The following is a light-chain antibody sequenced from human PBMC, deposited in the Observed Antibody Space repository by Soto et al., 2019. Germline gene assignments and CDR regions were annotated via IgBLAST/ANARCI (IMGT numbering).Light chain of an antibody. CDR1: SSDVGGYNY. V-gene: IGLV2-14*01. Sequence: QSVLTQPASVSGSPGQSITISCTGTSSDVGGYNYVSWYQQHPGKAPKLMIYDVSNRPSGVSNRFPGSKSGNTASLTISGLQAEDEADYYCSSYTSSSTRVFGTGSKATVL. J-gene: IGLJ1*01. CDR2: DVS. CDR3: SSYTSSSTRV.